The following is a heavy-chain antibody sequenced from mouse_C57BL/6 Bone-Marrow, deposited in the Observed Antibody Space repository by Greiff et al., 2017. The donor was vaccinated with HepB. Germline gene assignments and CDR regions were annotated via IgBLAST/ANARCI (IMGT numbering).Heavy chain of an antibody. CDR1: GYTFTEYT. V-gene: IGHV1-62-2*01. Sequence: QVQLQQSGAELVKPGASVKLSCKASGYTFTEYTIHWVKQRSGQGLEWIGWFYPGSGSIKYNEKFKDKATLTADKSSSTVYMELSRLTSEDSAVYFCARYEDNYYGSSYEYFDVWGTGTTVTVSS. J-gene: IGHJ1*03. CDR2: FYPGSGSI. CDR3: ARYEDNYYGSSYEYFDV. D-gene: IGHD1-1*01.